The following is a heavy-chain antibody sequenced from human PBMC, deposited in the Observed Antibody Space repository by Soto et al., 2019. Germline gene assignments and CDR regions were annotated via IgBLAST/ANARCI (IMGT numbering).Heavy chain of an antibody. J-gene: IGHJ6*02. CDR1: GFTFDDYA. Sequence: PGGSLRLSCAASGFTFDDYAMHWVRQAPGKGLEWVSGISWNSGSIGYADSVKGRFTISRDNAKNSLYLQMNSLRAEDTALYYCAKDMGSGVTPNYYYGTDVWGQGTTVTVSS. CDR2: ISWNSGSI. D-gene: IGHD3-3*01. CDR3: AKDMGSGVTPNYYYGTDV. V-gene: IGHV3-9*01.